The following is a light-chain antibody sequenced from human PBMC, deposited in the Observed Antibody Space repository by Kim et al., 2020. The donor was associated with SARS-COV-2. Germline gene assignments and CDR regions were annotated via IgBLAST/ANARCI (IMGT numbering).Light chain of an antibody. CDR1: TLGDKY. Sequence: SYELTQPHSVSVSPGQTASITCSGETLGDKYVSWYQHRAGQSPVLVIYEDATRPSGIPERFSGSNSGNTATLTIRETQPVDEADYFCQAWDTNTVIFGGGTQLTVL. CDR3: QAWDTNTVI. CDR2: EDA. J-gene: IGLJ2*01. V-gene: IGLV3-1*01.